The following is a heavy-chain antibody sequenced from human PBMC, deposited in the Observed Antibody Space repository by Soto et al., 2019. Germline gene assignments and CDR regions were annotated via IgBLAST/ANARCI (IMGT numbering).Heavy chain of an antibody. Sequence: PGGSMRLSCAAAGFTFSSYAVSWVRQAPGKGLEWVSAISGSGGSTYYADSVKGQFTIPRDNSKNTLYLQMNSLRAEDTAVYYCAKPPFRWFGEFVFDYWGQGTLVTVSS. V-gene: IGHV3-23*01. CDR1: GFTFSSYA. D-gene: IGHD3-10*01. J-gene: IGHJ4*02. CDR3: AKPPFRWFGEFVFDY. CDR2: ISGSGGST.